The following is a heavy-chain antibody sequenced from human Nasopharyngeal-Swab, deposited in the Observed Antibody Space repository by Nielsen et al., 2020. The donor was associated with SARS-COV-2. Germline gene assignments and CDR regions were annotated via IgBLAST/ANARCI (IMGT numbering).Heavy chain of an antibody. CDR2: IYYSGST. Sequence: SETLSLTCTASGGSISSYYWSWIRQPPGKGLEWIGYIYYSGSTNYNPSLKSRVTISVDTSKNQFSLKLSSVTAADTAVYYCARDSGYSYGYRLDAFDIWGQGTMVTVSS. J-gene: IGHJ3*02. D-gene: IGHD5-18*01. CDR3: ARDSGYSYGYRLDAFDI. CDR1: GGSISSYY. V-gene: IGHV4-59*01.